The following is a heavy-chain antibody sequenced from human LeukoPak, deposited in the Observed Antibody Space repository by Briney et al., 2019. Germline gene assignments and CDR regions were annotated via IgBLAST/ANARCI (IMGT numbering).Heavy chain of an antibody. V-gene: IGHV3-21*01. D-gene: IGHD5-18*01. J-gene: IGHJ4*02. Sequence: PGGSLRLSCAASGFTFSDHYMDWVRQAPGKGLEWVSSISSSSSYVYYADSVKGRFTISRDNAKNSLYLQMNSLRAEDTAVYYCARGSGYSYGYSPSDYWGQGTLVTVSS. CDR2: ISSSSSYV. CDR3: ARGSGYSYGYSPSDY. CDR1: GFTFSDHY.